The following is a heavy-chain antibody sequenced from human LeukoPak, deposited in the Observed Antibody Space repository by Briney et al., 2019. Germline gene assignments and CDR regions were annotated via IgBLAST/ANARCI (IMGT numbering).Heavy chain of an antibody. Sequence: GASVKVSCKASGYTFTSYGVTWVRQAPGQGLEWMGWTSAYNDNTNYAQKLQTRVTMTTDTSTSTAYMELRSLRSDDTAVYYCARGDNGGYYLDYWGQGTLVTVSS. CDR1: GYTFTSYG. CDR3: ARGDNGGYYLDY. D-gene: IGHD3-22*01. V-gene: IGHV1-18*01. J-gene: IGHJ4*02. CDR2: TSAYNDNT.